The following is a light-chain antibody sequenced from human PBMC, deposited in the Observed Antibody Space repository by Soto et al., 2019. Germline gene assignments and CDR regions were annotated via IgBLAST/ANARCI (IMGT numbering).Light chain of an antibody. Sequence: DIQMTQSPSSLSASVGDRVTITCRASQSISSYLNWYQQKPGKAPKLLIYAASSLQSGVPSRFSGSVSVTDFTLTISSLQPEDFATYYCQQSYSTPIAFGQGTKVDIK. CDR1: QSISSY. CDR2: AAS. J-gene: IGKJ1*01. V-gene: IGKV1-39*01. CDR3: QQSYSTPIA.